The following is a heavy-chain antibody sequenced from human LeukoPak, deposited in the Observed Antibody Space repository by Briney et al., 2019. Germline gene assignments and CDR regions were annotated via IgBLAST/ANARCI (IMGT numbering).Heavy chain of an antibody. CDR2: IKSKTDGGTT. V-gene: IGHV3-15*01. CDR3: TTGGAYDYVWYFDY. D-gene: IGHD3-16*01. Sequence: PGGSLRLSCAASGFTFRNAWMSWVRQAPGKGLEWVGRIKSKTDGGTTDYAAPVKGRFTISRDDSKNTLYLQMNSLKTEDTAVYYCTTGGAYDYVWYFDYWGQGTLVTVSS. J-gene: IGHJ4*02. CDR1: GFTFRNAW.